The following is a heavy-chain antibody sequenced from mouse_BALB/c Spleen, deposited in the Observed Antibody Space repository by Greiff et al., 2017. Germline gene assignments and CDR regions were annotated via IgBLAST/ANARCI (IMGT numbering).Heavy chain of an antibody. CDR1: GYTFTDYY. J-gene: IGHJ4*01. CDR3: ARGSYAMDY. V-gene: IGHV1-77*01. Sequence: QVQLQQSGAELARPGASVKLSCKASGYTFTDYYINWVKQRTGQGLEWIGEIYPGSGNTYYNEKFKGKATLTADKSSSTAYMQLSSLTSEDSAVYCCARGSYAMDYWGQGTSVTVSS. CDR2: IYPGSGNT.